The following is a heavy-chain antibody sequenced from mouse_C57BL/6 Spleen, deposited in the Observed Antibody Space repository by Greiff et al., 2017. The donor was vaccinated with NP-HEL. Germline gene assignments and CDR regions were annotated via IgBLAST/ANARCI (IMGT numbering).Heavy chain of an antibody. Sequence: QVQLKQPGAELVKPGASVKLSCKASGYTFTSYWMHWVKQRPGQGLEWIGMIHPNSGSTNYNEKFKSKATLTVDKSSSTAYMQLSSLTSEDSAVYYCARKLLPFDYWGQGTTLTVSS. J-gene: IGHJ2*01. V-gene: IGHV1-64*01. CDR1: GYTFTSYW. CDR2: IHPNSGST. CDR3: ARKLLPFDY.